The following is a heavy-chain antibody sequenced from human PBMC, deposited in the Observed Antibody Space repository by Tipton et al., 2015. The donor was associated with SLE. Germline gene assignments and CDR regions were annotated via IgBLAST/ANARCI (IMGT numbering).Heavy chain of an antibody. CDR3: ARGPLGISKMHYFDY. V-gene: IGHV6-1*01. J-gene: IGHJ4*02. CDR2: TYYRSKWHN. CDR1: GDSVSSNSAA. Sequence: GLVKPSQTLSLTCAISGDSVSSNSAAWNWIRQSPSRGPEWLGRTYYRSKWHNDYAESVKSRITINTDTSKNQFSLQLNSVTPEDTAVYYCARGPLGISKMHYFDYWGQGTLVTVSS. D-gene: IGHD7-27*01.